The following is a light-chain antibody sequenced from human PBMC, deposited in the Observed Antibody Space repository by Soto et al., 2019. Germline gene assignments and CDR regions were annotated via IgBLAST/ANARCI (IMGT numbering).Light chain of an antibody. CDR1: QSVSSN. CDR2: GAS. CDR3: QQYNNWST. V-gene: IGKV3-15*01. J-gene: IGKJ1*01. Sequence: EIVMTQSPATLSVSPGERATLSCRASQSVSSNLAWYQQKPGQAPRLLIYGASTRATGIPARFSGSGSGTDFTLTISSLQSEDFAVSYCQQYNNWSTFGQGTKVDIK.